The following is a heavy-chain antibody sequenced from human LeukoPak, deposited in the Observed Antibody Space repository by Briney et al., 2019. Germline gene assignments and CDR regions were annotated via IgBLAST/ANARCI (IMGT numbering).Heavy chain of an antibody. CDR3: AASSGGFYS. J-gene: IGHJ4*02. D-gene: IGHD2-15*01. CDR2: TYYRSKWYN. Sequence: SQTLSLTCAISGDSVSSNTAAWNWVRPSPSRGLEWLGRTYYRSKWYNDYAVSVKSRIAINPDTSKNQFSLQLNSVTPEDTALYYCAASSGGFYSWGQGTLVTVSS. CDR1: GDSVSSNTAA. V-gene: IGHV6-1*01.